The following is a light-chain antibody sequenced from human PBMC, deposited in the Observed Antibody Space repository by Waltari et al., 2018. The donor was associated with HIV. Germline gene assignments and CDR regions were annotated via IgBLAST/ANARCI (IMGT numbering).Light chain of an antibody. CDR3: SSYARGGSLL. J-gene: IGLJ3*02. CDR1: DRDIAIYNS. Sequence: QSALTQPASVSGSPGQSITISCIGTDRDIAIYNSISWYHHPPDSNPRLVIFDANSRPSGIPFRFSGSKSGKTASLTISGLQADDEGVYYCSSYARGGSLLFGGWTTVTVL. CDR2: DAN. V-gene: IGLV2-14*01.